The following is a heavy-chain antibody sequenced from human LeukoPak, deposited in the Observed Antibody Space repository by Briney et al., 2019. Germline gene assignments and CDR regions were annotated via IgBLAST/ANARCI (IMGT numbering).Heavy chain of an antibody. J-gene: IGHJ4*02. Sequence: GGSLRLPCAASGFTFSSHAMSWVRQAPGKGLEWVSGISGSIGSANYADSVKGRFTISRDISKNTLYLQMDSLRAEDTAVYYCAKGFSSAWYYFDSWGQGTLVTVSS. CDR3: AKGFSSAWYYFDS. D-gene: IGHD6-19*01. CDR2: ISGSIGSA. V-gene: IGHV3-23*01. CDR1: GFTFSSHA.